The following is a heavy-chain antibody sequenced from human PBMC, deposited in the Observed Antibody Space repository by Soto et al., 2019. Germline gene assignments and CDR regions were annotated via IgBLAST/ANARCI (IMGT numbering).Heavy chain of an antibody. D-gene: IGHD4-17*01. J-gene: IGHJ4*02. CDR1: GYSFTSYW. CDR3: ARKRSPYGDYDYFDY. CDR2: IYPGDSDT. Sequence: GESLKISCKGSGYSFTSYWIGWVRQMPGKGLEWMGIIYPGDSDTRYSPSFQGQVTISADKSISTAYLQWSSLKASDTAMYYCARKRSPYGDYDYFDYWGQGTLVTVSS. V-gene: IGHV5-51*01.